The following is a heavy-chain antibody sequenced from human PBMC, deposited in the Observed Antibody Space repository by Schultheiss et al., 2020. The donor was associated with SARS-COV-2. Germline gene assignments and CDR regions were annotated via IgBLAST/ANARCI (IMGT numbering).Heavy chain of an antibody. CDR2: ISYDGSNK. V-gene: IGHV3-30*04. CDR1: GFTFSSYA. J-gene: IGHJ6*02. D-gene: IGHD3-10*01. CDR3: ASSPTDYGSGGIKPEDYYYGMDV. Sequence: GGSLRLSCAASGFTFSSYAMHWVRQAPGKGLGWVAVISYDGSNKYYADSVKGRFTISRDNSKNTLYLQMNSLRAEDTAVYYCASSPTDYGSGGIKPEDYYYGMDVWGQGTTVTVSS.